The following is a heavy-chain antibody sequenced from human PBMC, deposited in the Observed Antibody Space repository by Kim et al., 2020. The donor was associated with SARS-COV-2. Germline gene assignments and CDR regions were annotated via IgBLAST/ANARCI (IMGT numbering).Heavy chain of an antibody. CDR1: GFSFGTNW. V-gene: IGHV3-7*01. J-gene: IGHJ4*02. Sequence: GGSLRLSCVTSGFSFGTNWMSWVRQAPGKGLEWVAKIKEDGTEKYYGYSVEGRFTISRDNAKNSLYLQMSSLSADDTAVYYCVRDRKYCLDCWGQGTLVTVSS. CDR3: VRDRKYCLDC. CDR2: IKEDGTEK. D-gene: IGHD2-21*02.